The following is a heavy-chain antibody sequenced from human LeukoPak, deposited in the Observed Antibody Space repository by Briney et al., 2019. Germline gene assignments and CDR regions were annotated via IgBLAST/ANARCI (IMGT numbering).Heavy chain of an antibody. CDR3: AKVTAVTNTGALDY. CDR2: IRYDGSDK. V-gene: IGHV3-30*02. D-gene: IGHD4-17*01. Sequence: GGSLRLSCAASGFTFSGYGMYWVRQAPGKGLEWVAFIRYDGSDKYHADSVKGRFTISRDNSKNTLDLQMNSLRAEDTAVYYCAKVTAVTNTGALDYWGQGTLVTVSS. J-gene: IGHJ4*02. CDR1: GFTFSGYG.